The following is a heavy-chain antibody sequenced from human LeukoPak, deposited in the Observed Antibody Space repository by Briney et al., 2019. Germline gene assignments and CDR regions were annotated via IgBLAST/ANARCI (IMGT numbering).Heavy chain of an antibody. Sequence: SETLSLTCTASGGSISSYYWSWIRQPPGKGLEWIGYIYYSGSTNYNPSLKSRVTISVDTSKNQFSLKLSSVTAADTAVYYCARDRGYTGWFDPWGQGTLVTVSS. CDR2: IYYSGST. D-gene: IGHD1-1*01. CDR3: ARDRGYTGWFDP. J-gene: IGHJ5*02. V-gene: IGHV4-59*01. CDR1: GGSISSYY.